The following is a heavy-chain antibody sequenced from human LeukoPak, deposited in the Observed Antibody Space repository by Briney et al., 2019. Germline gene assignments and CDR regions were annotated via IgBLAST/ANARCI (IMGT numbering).Heavy chain of an antibody. J-gene: IGHJ4*02. CDR2: INPNGGGT. D-gene: IGHD1-26*01. CDR1: GYTFTGYY. Sequence: GASVKVSCKASGYTFTGYYMHWVRQAPGQGLEWVAWINPNGGGTNYAQQFQGRVITSSDTSISTAYMELSSLRSDDTAVYYCARDSYSGSYYYWGQGTLVTVSS. CDR3: ARDSYSGSYYY. V-gene: IGHV1-2*02.